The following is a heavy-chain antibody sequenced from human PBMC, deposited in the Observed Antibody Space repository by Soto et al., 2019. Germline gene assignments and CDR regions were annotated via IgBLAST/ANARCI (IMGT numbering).Heavy chain of an antibody. D-gene: IGHD3-22*01. V-gene: IGHV5-10-1*01. CDR3: ARQIYDSDTGPNFQYYFDS. CDR1: GYSFAGYW. J-gene: IGHJ4*02. Sequence: GESLKISCKGSGYSFAGYWITWVRQKPGKGLEWMGRIDPSDSQTYYSPSFRGHVTISVTKSITTVFLQRSSLRASDTAMYYCARQIYDSDTGPNFQYYFDSWGQGTPVTVSS. CDR2: IDPSDSQT.